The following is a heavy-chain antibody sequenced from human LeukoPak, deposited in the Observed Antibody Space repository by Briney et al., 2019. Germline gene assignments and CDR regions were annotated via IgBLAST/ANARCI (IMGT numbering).Heavy chain of an antibody. J-gene: IGHJ6*02. Sequence: SVKVSCKASGGTFSSYAISWVRQTPGQGLEWMGGIIPIFGTANYAQKFQGRVTITADESTSTAYMELSSLRSEDTAVYYCARLVRSGSYPYYYYGMDVWGQGTTVTVSS. CDR1: GGTFSSYA. CDR2: IIPIFGTA. V-gene: IGHV1-69*13. CDR3: ARLVRSGSYPYYYYGMDV. D-gene: IGHD1-26*01.